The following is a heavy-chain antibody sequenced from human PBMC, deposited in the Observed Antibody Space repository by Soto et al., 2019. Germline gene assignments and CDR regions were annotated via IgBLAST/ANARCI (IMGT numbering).Heavy chain of an antibody. J-gene: IGHJ5*02. Sequence: SETLSLTCTVSGGSISSYYWSWIRQPPGKGLEWIGYIYYSGSTNYNPSLKSRVTISVDTSKNQLSLKLSSVTAADTAVYYCARFYNWNPLAWFDPWGQGTLVTVSS. CDR3: ARFYNWNPLAWFDP. V-gene: IGHV4-59*12. CDR1: GGSISSYY. D-gene: IGHD1-20*01. CDR2: IYYSGST.